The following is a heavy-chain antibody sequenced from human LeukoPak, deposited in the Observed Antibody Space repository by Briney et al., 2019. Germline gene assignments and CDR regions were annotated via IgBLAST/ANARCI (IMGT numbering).Heavy chain of an antibody. V-gene: IGHV3-30*04. J-gene: IGHJ4*02. CDR2: ISYDGSNK. CDR3: ARDLVAGVVY. D-gene: IGHD2-8*02. CDR1: GFTFSSYA. Sequence: GGSLRLSCAASGFTFSSYAMHWVRQAPGKGLEWVAVISYDGSNKYYADSVKGRFTISRDNSKNTLYLQMNSLRAEDTAVYYCARDLVAGVVYWGQGTLVTVSS.